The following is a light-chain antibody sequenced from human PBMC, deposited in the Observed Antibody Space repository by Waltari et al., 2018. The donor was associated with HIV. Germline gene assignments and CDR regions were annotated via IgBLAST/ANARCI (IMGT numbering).Light chain of an antibody. V-gene: IGKV1-8*01. CDR3: QQYHESPRT. J-gene: IGKJ1*01. Sequence: ATRMTQSPPSVSAATGDTVTITCRASRDIDTHLAWYQHKPGSAPHLLIYGASTLQKGVPPRFNGSGSGTSFSLPVTCLQSEDFATFFCQQYHESPRTFGQGTTVEV. CDR2: GAS. CDR1: RDIDTH.